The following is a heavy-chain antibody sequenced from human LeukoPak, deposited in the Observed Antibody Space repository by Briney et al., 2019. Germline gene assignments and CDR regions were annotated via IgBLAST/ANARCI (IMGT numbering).Heavy chain of an antibody. J-gene: IGHJ4*02. D-gene: IGHD6-19*01. CDR1: GFTFSSYG. CDR3: AKDRGSGYLDY. Sequence: PGRSLRLSCAASGFTFSSYGIHWVRQAPGKGLEWVAVISNDGSNKFCADSAKGRFTISRDNSKNTLYLQMNSLRAEDTAVYYCAKDRGSGYLDYWGQGTLVTVSS. CDR2: ISNDGSNK. V-gene: IGHV3-30*18.